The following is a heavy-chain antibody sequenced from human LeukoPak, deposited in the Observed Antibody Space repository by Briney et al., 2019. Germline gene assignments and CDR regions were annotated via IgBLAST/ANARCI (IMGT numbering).Heavy chain of an antibody. V-gene: IGHV4-30-4*01. CDR3: ARVRVRWLCPDY. CDR2: IYYSGST. J-gene: IGHJ4*02. Sequence: SQTLSLTCTVSGGSISSGDYYWSWIRQPPGKGLEWIGYIYYSGSTYYNPSLKSRVTISVDTSKNQFSLKLSSVTAADTAVYYCARVRVRWLCPDYWGQGTLVTVPS. D-gene: IGHD3-22*01. CDR1: GGSISSGDYY.